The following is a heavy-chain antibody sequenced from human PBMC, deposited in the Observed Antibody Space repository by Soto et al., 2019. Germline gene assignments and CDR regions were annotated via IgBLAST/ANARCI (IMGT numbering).Heavy chain of an antibody. CDR3: AREAFEYSSSSSYFYYMDV. CDR1: GFTFSSYS. Sequence: GGSLRLSCVASGFTFSSYSMNWVRQAPGKGLEWVSYISSSSSTIYHADSVKGRFTISRDNVNNSLYLQMNSLRAEDTAVYYCAREAFEYSSSSSYFYYMDVWGKGTTVTVSS. V-gene: IGHV3-48*01. J-gene: IGHJ6*03. D-gene: IGHD6-6*01. CDR2: ISSSSSTI.